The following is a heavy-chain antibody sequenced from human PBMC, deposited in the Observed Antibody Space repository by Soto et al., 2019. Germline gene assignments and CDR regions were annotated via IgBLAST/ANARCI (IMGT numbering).Heavy chain of an antibody. CDR3: ARYLNCNNGLGYDS. CDR1: GYIFNSVG. Sequence: QLVQSGDEVKKPGASVKVSCRASGYIFNSVGISWLRQVPGQGLEWMGWFSTYSEHTKSVQKFQDSVTLTADTSTSTVHMELRSLRSADTAVYYCARYLNCNNGLGYDSWVQGTLVTVSS. CDR2: FSTYSEHT. V-gene: IGHV1-18*04. J-gene: IGHJ4*02. D-gene: IGHD2-15*01.